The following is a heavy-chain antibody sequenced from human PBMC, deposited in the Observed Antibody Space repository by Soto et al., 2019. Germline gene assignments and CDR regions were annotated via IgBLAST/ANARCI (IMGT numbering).Heavy chain of an antibody. V-gene: IGHV2-5*01. D-gene: IGHD3-9*01. CDR2: MYWHDDK. Sequence: GLDLEWLALMYWHDDKRYNPSLRNRLTIANDTSKNRVVLTLANVGPVDTATYFCAHSHFEILTGPFDSWGRGTLVTVSS. CDR3: AHSHFEILTGPFDS. J-gene: IGHJ5*01.